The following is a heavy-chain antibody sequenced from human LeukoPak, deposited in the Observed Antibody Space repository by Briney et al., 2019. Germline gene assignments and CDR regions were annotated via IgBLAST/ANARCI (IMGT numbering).Heavy chain of an antibody. CDR3: TTSRRWFGESKY. CDR2: IKSKTDGGTT. J-gene: IGHJ4*02. Sequence: SWIRQAPGKGLEWVGRIKSKTDGGTTDYAAPVKGRFTISRDDSKNTLYLQMNSLKTEDTAVYYCTTSRRWFGESKYWGQGTLVTVSS. D-gene: IGHD3-10*01. V-gene: IGHV3-15*01.